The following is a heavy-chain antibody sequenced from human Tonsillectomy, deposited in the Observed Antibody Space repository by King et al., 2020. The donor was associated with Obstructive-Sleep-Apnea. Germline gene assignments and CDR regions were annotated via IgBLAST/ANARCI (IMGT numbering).Heavy chain of an antibody. D-gene: IGHD6-13*01. CDR3: AKDQSIAAAGYYFDY. V-gene: IGHV3-9*01. CDR1: GFTFDDYA. CDR2: SSWNSGSI. J-gene: IGHJ4*02. Sequence: VQLVESGGGLVQPGRSLRLSCSASGFTFDDYAMHWVRQAPGKGLEWVSGSSWNSGSIGYADSVKGRFTISRDNAKNSLYLQMNSLRAEDTALYYCAKDQSIAAAGYYFDYWGQGTLVTVSS.